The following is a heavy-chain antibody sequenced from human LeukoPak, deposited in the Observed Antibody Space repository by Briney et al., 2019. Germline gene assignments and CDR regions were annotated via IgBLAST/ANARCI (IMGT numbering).Heavy chain of an antibody. V-gene: IGHV5-51*01. CDR2: IYPEDSDT. Sequence: GESLKISCKGSGYSFTNYWIGWVRQMPGRGLQWLGIIYPEDSDTRQSPAFRGHVTMPADRSISTAYLQWSSLESSDSATYYCARLAKTRRDGYNFGFDSWGQGTLVTVSS. CDR3: ARLAKTRRDGYNFGFDS. CDR1: GYSFTNYW. D-gene: IGHD5-24*01. J-gene: IGHJ4*02.